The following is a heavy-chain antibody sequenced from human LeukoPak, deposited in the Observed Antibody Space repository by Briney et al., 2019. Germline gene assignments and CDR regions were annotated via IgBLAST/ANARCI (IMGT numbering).Heavy chain of an antibody. J-gene: IGHJ4*02. D-gene: IGHD2-15*01. Sequence: PSETLSLTCAVYGGSFSGYYWSWIRQPPGKGLEWIGEINHSGSTNYNPSLKSRVTISVDTSKNQFSLKLSSVTAADTAVYYCARGYCSGGSCYSVGPYYFDYWGQGTLVTVSS. CDR3: ARGYCSGGSCYSVGPYYFDY. CDR2: INHSGST. CDR1: GGSFSGYY. V-gene: IGHV4-34*01.